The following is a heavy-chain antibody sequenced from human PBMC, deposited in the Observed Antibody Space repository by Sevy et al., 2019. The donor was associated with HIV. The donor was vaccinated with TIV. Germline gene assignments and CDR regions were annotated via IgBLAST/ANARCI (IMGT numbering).Heavy chain of an antibody. V-gene: IGHV3-30-3*01. Sequence: GGSLRLSCAASGFTFSSYAMHWVRQAPGKGLEWVAVISYDGSNKYYADSVKGRFTISRDNSKNTLYLQMNSLRAEDTAVYYCARDVSSSSRPYCYYYYGMDVWGQGTTVTVSS. CDR2: ISYDGSNK. D-gene: IGHD6-6*01. CDR1: GFTFSSYA. J-gene: IGHJ6*02. CDR3: ARDVSSSSRPYCYYYYGMDV.